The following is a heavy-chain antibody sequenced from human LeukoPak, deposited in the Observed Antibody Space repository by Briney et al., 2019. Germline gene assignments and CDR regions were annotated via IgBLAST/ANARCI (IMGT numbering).Heavy chain of an antibody. D-gene: IGHD3-10*01. CDR3: ARDMVRGVIITTLDY. V-gene: IGHV3-30-3*01. Sequence: GRSLRLSCAASGFTFSSYAMHWVRQAPGKGLEWVAVISYDGSNKYYADSVKGRFTISRDNSKNTLYLQMNSLRAEDTAVYYCARDMVRGVIITTLDYWGQGTLVTVSS. CDR1: GFTFSSYA. J-gene: IGHJ4*02. CDR2: ISYDGSNK.